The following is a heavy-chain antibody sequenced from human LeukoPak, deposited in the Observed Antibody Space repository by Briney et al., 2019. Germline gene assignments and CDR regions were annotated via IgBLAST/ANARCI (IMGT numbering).Heavy chain of an antibody. Sequence: PGGSLRRSCAASGFTFSNYEMNWVRQAPGKGLEWVSYISSSGNTIYYADSVKGRFTISRDNAENSLYLQMNSLRAEDTAVYYCARGEAGYSYGPYHYWGQGSLVTVSS. V-gene: IGHV3-48*03. D-gene: IGHD5-18*01. CDR2: ISSSGNTI. CDR1: GFTFSNYE. J-gene: IGHJ4*02. CDR3: ARGEAGYSYGPYHY.